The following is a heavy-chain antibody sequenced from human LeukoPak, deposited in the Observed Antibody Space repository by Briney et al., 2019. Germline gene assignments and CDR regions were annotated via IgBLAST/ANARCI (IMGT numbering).Heavy chain of an antibody. CDR2: ISGSGGST. J-gene: IGHJ6*03. Sequence: GGSLRLSCAASGFTFSSDAMSWVRQAPGKGLEWVSAISGSGGSTYYADSVKGRFTISRDNAKNSLYLQMNSLRAEDTAVYYCARDLFDYMDVWGKGTTVTVSS. D-gene: IGHD2-21*01. CDR1: GFTFSSDA. CDR3: ARDLFDYMDV. V-gene: IGHV3-23*01.